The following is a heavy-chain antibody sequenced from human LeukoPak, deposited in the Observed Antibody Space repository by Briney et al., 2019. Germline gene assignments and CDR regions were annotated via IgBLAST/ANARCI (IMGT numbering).Heavy chain of an antibody. Sequence: GGSLRLSCAASGFTFSNYDMSWVRQAPGKGLEWVSSISDSGGSTYYADSVKGRFTISRGNSKNTLYLQMTNLRAADTAVYYCAKDLSRAVAADWFDPWDQGSLVTVSS. CDR3: AKDLSRAVAADWFDP. J-gene: IGHJ5*02. D-gene: IGHD6-19*01. CDR2: ISDSGGST. V-gene: IGHV3-23*01. CDR1: GFTFSNYD.